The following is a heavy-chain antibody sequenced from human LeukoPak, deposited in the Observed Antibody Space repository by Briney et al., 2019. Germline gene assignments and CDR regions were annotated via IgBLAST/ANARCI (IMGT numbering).Heavy chain of an antibody. CDR3: TYYRRDPRGFYYGMDV. Sequence: GGSLRLSCAASGFTFSDSDMHWVRQTSGKGLEWVGRIRDKASKYATAYAAPVKGRFTISRDDSKNTACLQMNSLKTEDTAIYYCTYYRRDPRGFYYGMDVWGQGTTVTVSS. J-gene: IGHJ6*02. V-gene: IGHV3-73*01. CDR1: GFTFSDSD. D-gene: IGHD1-26*01. CDR2: IRDKASKYAT.